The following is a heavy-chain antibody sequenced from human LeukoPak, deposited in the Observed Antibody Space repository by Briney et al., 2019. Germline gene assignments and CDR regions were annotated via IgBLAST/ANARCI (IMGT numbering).Heavy chain of an antibody. Sequence: PGGSLRLSCAASGFTFSGYSMNWVRLAPGKGLEWVSSISRSATYLYYADSLQGRFTVSRDDAKSSLYLQMNSLSAEDTAVYYCASHVYSSGWGAFDIWGQGTMVTVSS. CDR2: ISRSATYL. CDR3: ASHVYSSGWGAFDI. J-gene: IGHJ3*02. CDR1: GFTFSGYS. V-gene: IGHV3-21*01. D-gene: IGHD6-19*01.